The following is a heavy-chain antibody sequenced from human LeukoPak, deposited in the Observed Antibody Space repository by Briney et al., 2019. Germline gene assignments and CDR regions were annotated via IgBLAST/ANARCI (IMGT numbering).Heavy chain of an antibody. CDR2: IIPILGIA. D-gene: IGHD4-23*01. CDR1: XGXFSSYA. CDR3: ARDMHGGKPNWFDP. Sequence: GSSVKVSCXAXXGXFSSYAISWVRQAPGQGLEWMGRIIPILGIANYAQKFQGRVTITADKSTSTAYMELSSLRSEDTAVYYCARDMHGGKPNWFDPWGQGTLVTVSS. V-gene: IGHV1-69*04. J-gene: IGHJ5*02.